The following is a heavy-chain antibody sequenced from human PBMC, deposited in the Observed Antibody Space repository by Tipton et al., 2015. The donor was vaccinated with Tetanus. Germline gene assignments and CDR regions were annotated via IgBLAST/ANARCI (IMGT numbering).Heavy chain of an antibody. CDR1: GFNFSTYT. J-gene: IGHJ4*02. CDR2: ISSTSSYI. D-gene: IGHD2-8*01. CDR3: VRGGMMYADY. V-gene: IGHV3-21*04. Sequence: SLRLSCVGSGFNFSTYTMNWVRQAPGKGPAWVSSISSTSSYIYYADSLKGRFTISRDNAKNSLYLQLNSLRAEDTAVYYCVRGGMMYADYWGQGTLVTVSS.